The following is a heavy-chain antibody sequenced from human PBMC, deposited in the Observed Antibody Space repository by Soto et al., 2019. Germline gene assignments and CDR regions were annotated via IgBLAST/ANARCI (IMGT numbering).Heavy chain of an antibody. D-gene: IGHD6-19*01. CDR2: IWYDGSNK. V-gene: IGHV3-33*01. Sequence: GGSLRLSCAASGFTFSSYGMHWVRQAPGKGLEWVAVIWYDGSNKYYADSVKGRFTISRDNSKNTLYLQMNSLRAEDTAVYYCARDQQWLVRFYFDYWGQGTLVTVSS. J-gene: IGHJ4*02. CDR3: ARDQQWLVRFYFDY. CDR1: GFTFSSYG.